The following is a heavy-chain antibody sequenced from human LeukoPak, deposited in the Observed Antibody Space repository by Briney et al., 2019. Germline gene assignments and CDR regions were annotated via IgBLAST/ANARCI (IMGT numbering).Heavy chain of an antibody. J-gene: IGHJ4*02. CDR1: GGSISRYY. Sequence: SSETLSLTCTVSGGSISRYYWNWIRQPPGKGLEWIGYIYYSGSTNYNPSLKSRVTISVDTSKNQFSLKLSSVTAADTAVYYCARDRESYCSGGSCYTHYFDYWGQGTLVTVSS. CDR2: IYYSGST. CDR3: ARDRESYCSGGSCYTHYFDY. D-gene: IGHD2-15*01. V-gene: IGHV4-59*01.